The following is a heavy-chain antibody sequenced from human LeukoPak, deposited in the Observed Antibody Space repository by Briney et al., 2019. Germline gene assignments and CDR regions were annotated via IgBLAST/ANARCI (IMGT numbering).Heavy chain of an antibody. J-gene: IGHJ4*02. CDR2: LYYSGTT. CDR3: ASDRSSWNPGAPY. D-gene: IGHD6-13*01. V-gene: IGHV4-34*01. Sequence: ASETLSLTCAVYGGSFSGYYWSWIRQPPGKGLEWIGNLYYSGTTYYNPSFKSRVTISVDTSKNQFSLKLSSVTAADTAVYYCASDRSSWNPGAPYWGQGTLVTVSS. CDR1: GGSFSGYY.